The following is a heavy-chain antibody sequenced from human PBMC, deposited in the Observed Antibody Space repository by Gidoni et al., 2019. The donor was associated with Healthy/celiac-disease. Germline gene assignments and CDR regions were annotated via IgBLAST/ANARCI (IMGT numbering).Heavy chain of an antibody. V-gene: IGHV1-69*04. CDR2: IIPILGIA. CDR1: GGTFSSYA. Sequence: QVQLVQSGAEVKKPGSSVKVSCKASGGTFSSYAISWVRQAPGQGLEWMGRIIPILGIANYAQKFQGRVTITADKSTSTAYMELSSLRSEDTAVYYCARVDPWGDGDYRDYWGQGTLVTVSS. J-gene: IGHJ4*02. D-gene: IGHD3-16*01. CDR3: ARVDPWGDGDYRDY.